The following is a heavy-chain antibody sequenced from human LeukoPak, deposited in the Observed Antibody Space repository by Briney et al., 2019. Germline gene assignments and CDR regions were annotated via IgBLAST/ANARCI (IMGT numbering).Heavy chain of an antibody. J-gene: IGHJ4*02. D-gene: IGHD4-11*01. V-gene: IGHV3-23*01. CDR2: ISGSGGST. Sequence: GGSLRLSCAASGFTSSSYGMSWVRQAPGKGLEWVSAISGSGGSTYYADSVKGRFTISRDNSKNTLYLQMNSLRAEDTAVYYCAKDRGDYTLDYWGQGTLVTVSS. CDR3: AKDRGDYTLDY. CDR1: GFTSSSYG.